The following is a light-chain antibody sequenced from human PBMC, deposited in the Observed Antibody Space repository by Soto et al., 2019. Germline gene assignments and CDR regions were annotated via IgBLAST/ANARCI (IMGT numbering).Light chain of an antibody. J-gene: IGKJ1*01. CDR2: EAS. Sequence: DIQMTQFPSALSASVGDRVTITCRASQSVNIWLAWYQQKPGKAPKLLISEASTVETGVPARFSGSGSGTQFTLTISCLQPDDLATYYCQQYNNFWTFGQGTKVQIK. CDR1: QSVNIW. V-gene: IGKV1-5*03. CDR3: QQYNNFWT.